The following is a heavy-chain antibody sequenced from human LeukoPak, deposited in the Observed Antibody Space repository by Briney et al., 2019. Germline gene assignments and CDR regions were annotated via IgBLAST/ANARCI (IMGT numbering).Heavy chain of an antibody. D-gene: IGHD2-8*01. Sequence: GESLKICCKGSGYSFTSYWIGWVRQMPGKGLEWMGIIYPGDSDTRYSPSFQGQVTISADKSISTAYLQWSSLKASDTAMYYCARQIYCTNGVCSRGDAFDIWGQGTMVTVSS. CDR2: IYPGDSDT. CDR3: ARQIYCTNGVCSRGDAFDI. V-gene: IGHV5-51*01. CDR1: GYSFTSYW. J-gene: IGHJ3*02.